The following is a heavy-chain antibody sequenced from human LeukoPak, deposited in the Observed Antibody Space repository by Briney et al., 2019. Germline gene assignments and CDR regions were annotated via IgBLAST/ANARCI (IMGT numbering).Heavy chain of an antibody. Sequence: PGGSLRLSCAASGFTFSSYSMNWVRQAPGKGLEWVSSISSSSSYIYYADSVKGRFTISRDNAKNSLYLQMNSLRAEDTAVYYCAREGTYGDYGIYYYMDVWGKGTTVTVSS. D-gene: IGHD4-17*01. CDR2: ISSSSSYI. CDR3: AREGTYGDYGIYYYMDV. CDR1: GFTFSSYS. J-gene: IGHJ6*03. V-gene: IGHV3-21*01.